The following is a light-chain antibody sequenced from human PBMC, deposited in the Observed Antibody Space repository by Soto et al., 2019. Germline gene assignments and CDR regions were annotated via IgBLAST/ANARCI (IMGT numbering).Light chain of an antibody. CDR3: QQYKSYPLT. Sequence: DIQMTQSPSSLSASVGDRVTITCRASQGIMNYLAWFQQKPGKAPKSLIYDTSTLQSGVPPKFSRSGSGTEFTLTISSLQPEDFATYYCQQYKSYPLTFGGGTRVEIK. V-gene: IGKV1-16*02. CDR2: DTS. J-gene: IGKJ4*01. CDR1: QGIMNY.